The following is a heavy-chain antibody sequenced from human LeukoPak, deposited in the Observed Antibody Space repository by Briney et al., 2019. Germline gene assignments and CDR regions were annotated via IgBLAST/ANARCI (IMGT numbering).Heavy chain of an antibody. V-gene: IGHV3-23*01. Sequence: GGSLRLSCEASGFTFSSYWMSWVRQAPGKGLEWVSAISGSGDSTYYGDSVKGRFTISRDNSKNTLYLQMNSLRAEDTAVYYCAKTRPLDSSSWSHGDYWGQGTLVTVSS. CDR3: AKTRPLDSSSWSHGDY. D-gene: IGHD6-13*01. J-gene: IGHJ4*02. CDR2: ISGSGDST. CDR1: GFTFSSYW.